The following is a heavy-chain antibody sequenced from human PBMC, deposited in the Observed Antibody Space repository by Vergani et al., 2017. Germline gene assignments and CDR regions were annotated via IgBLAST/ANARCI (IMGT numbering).Heavy chain of an antibody. CDR2: IYYSGST. V-gene: IGHV4-59*01. CDR3: ARNMVRGVRYYGMDV. Sequence: QVQLQESGPGLVKPSETLSLTCTVSGGSISSYYWSWIRQPQGKGLEWIGYIYYSGSTNYNPSLKSRVTISVDTSKNQFSLKLSSVTAADTAVYYCARNMVRGVRYYGMDVWGQGTTVTVSS. D-gene: IGHD3-10*01. CDR1: GGSISSYY. J-gene: IGHJ6*02.